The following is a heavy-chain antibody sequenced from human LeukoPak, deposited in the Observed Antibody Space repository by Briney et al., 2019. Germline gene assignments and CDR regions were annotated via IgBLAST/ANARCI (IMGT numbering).Heavy chain of an antibody. CDR3: ARDAVSLAAAGTSDY. D-gene: IGHD6-13*01. Sequence: GGSLRLSCAASGFTFSDYYMSWMPQAPGKGRGWVSYISSSSSYTNYADSVKGRFTISRDNAKNSLYLQMNSLRAEDTAVYYCARDAVSLAAAGTSDYWGQGSLVTVSS. V-gene: IGHV3-11*05. CDR1: GFTFSDYY. J-gene: IGHJ4*02. CDR2: ISSSSSYT.